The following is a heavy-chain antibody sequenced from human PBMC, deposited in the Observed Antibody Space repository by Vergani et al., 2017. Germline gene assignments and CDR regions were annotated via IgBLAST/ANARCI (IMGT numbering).Heavy chain of an antibody. Sequence: QLQLQESGPGLVKPSATLSLTCSVSGASIRSSNYYWGWIRQPPGKGLEWIASIYYSGSTYYNPSLKSRVTISVDTSKNQFSLKLSSVTAADTAVYFCARPFTGELLVKLGLIEPWGQGILVTVSS. CDR1: GASIRSSNYY. CDR2: IYYSGST. D-gene: IGHD6-19*01. CDR3: ARPFTGELLVKLGLIEP. V-gene: IGHV4-39*01. J-gene: IGHJ5*02.